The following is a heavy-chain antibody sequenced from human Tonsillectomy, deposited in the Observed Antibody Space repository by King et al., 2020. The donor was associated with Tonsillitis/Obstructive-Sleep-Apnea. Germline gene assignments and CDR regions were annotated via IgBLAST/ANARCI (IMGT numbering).Heavy chain of an antibody. CDR3: AKGNVPVVIRGWFDP. CDR1: GFTFSSYA. CDR2: ISGSGGST. J-gene: IGHJ5*02. Sequence: VQLVESGGGLVQPGGSLRLSCAASGFTFSSYAMSWVRQAPGKGLEWVSGISGSGGSTYYADSVKGRFTISRDNSKSTLYLQMNSLTAADTAVYYCAKGNVPVVIRGWFDPWGQGTLVTVSS. D-gene: IGHD2-2*02. V-gene: IGHV3-23*04.